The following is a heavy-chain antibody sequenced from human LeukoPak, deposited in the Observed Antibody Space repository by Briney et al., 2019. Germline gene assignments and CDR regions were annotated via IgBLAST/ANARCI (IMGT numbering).Heavy chain of an antibody. Sequence: SETLSLTCTVSGGSISSYYWSWIRQPPGKGLEWIGYIYYSGSTNYNPSLKSRVTISVDTSKNQFSLKLSSVTAADTAVYYCARGPVGATAFFDYWGQGTLVTVSS. CDR3: ARGPVGATAFFDY. D-gene: IGHD1-26*01. CDR2: IYYSGST. CDR1: GGSISSYY. V-gene: IGHV4-59*01. J-gene: IGHJ4*02.